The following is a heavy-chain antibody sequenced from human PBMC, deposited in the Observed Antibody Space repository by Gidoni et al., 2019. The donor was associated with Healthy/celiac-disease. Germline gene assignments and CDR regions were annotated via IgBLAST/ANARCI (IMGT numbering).Heavy chain of an antibody. J-gene: IGHJ6*02. V-gene: IGHV4-39*01. Sequence: QLQLQESGPGLVKPSETLSLTCTVSGGYLSSSRYYWGWIRQPPGKGLECIGSIYYSGRTYYNPSLESRVTISVDTSKNQFSLKLSSVTAADTAVYACARREWELGGGSGMDVWGQGTTVTVSS. CDR1: GGYLSSSRYY. D-gene: IGHD1-26*01. CDR3: ARREWELGGGSGMDV. CDR2: IYYSGRT.